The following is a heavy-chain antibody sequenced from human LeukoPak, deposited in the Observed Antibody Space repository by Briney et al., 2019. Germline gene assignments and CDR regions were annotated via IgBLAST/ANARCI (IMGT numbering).Heavy chain of an antibody. CDR3: ARETRLHSGSYSNDAFDI. CDR1: GGSISSYY. D-gene: IGHD1-26*01. J-gene: IGHJ3*02. V-gene: IGHV4-59*01. CDR2: ISYSGST. Sequence: SSETLSLTCTVSGGSISSYYWSWIRQPPGKGLEWIGYISYSGSTDYNPSLKGRVTISLDTSKNQFSLRLSSVTAADTAVYYCARETRLHSGSYSNDAFDIWGQGTMVTVSS.